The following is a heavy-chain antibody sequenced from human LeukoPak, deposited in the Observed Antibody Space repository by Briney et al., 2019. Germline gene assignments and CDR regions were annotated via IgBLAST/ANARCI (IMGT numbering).Heavy chain of an antibody. V-gene: IGHV4-30-2*01. CDR3: AREGTSLALADY. CDR2: IYHSGST. CDR1: GGSISSGGYY. D-gene: IGHD1-14*01. Sequence: SETLSLTCTVSGGSISSGGYYWSWIRQPPGKGLEWIGYIYHSGSTYYNPSLKSRVTISVDRSKNQFSLKLSSVTAVDTAVYYCAREGTSLALADYWGQGTLVTVSS. J-gene: IGHJ4*02.